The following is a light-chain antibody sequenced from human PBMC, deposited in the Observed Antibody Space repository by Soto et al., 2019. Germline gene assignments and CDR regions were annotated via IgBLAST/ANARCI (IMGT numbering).Light chain of an antibody. J-gene: IGKJ5*01. CDR3: MQSTQLPPT. CDR2: EVS. V-gene: IGKV2D-29*02. Sequence: DVVMTQTPLSLSVAPGQPASISCKSSQSLLHITGETFLFWYLQKPGQSPQLLIYEVSTRVSGVPDRFSGSGSGTDVTLEISRVETDDVGIYYCMQSTQLPPTFGQGTRLGI. CDR1: QSLLHITGETF.